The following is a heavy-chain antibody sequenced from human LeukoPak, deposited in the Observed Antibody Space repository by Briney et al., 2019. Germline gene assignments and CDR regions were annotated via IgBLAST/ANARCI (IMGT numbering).Heavy chain of an antibody. D-gene: IGHD1-26*01. CDR2: INSDGSST. CDR1: GFTFSSYW. J-gene: IGHJ4*02. CDR3: ARLAESGSFKKGGLDY. V-gene: IGHV3-74*01. Sequence: PGGSLRLSCAASGFTFSSYWMHWVRQAPGKGLVWVSRINSDGSSTSYADSVKGRFTISRDNAKNTLYLQMNSLRAEDTAVYYCARLAESGSFKKGGLDYCGQGTLVTVSS.